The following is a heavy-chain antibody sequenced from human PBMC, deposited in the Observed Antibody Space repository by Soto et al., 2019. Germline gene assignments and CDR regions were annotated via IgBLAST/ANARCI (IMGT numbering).Heavy chain of an antibody. V-gene: IGHV4-39*01. CDR1: GGSISSRSHY. Sequence: QLQLPESGPGLVKPSETLSLPCTVSGGSISSRSHYWGWIRQSQGKHLEWIGRSFYRGSTHYNPTLKNRVTISVDTSKNQVSLKLYSATAADTAVYYCATADGFGVVTPFFEYWGQGILVTVSS. J-gene: IGHJ4*02. D-gene: IGHD3-3*01. CDR3: ATADGFGVVTPFFEY. CDR2: SFYRGST.